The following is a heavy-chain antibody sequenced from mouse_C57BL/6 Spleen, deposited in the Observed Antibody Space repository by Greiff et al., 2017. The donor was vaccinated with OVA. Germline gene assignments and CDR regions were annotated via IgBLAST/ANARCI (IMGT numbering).Heavy chain of an antibody. Sequence: EVQLQESGPGLVKPSQSLSLTCSVTGYSITSGYYWNWIRQFPGNKLEWMGYISYDGSNNYNPSLKNRISITRDTSKNQFFLKLNSVTTEDTATYYCASPDSSGYAWFAYWGQGTLVTVSA. CDR3: ASPDSSGYAWFAY. J-gene: IGHJ3*01. D-gene: IGHD3-2*02. V-gene: IGHV3-6*01. CDR2: ISYDGSN. CDR1: GYSITSGYY.